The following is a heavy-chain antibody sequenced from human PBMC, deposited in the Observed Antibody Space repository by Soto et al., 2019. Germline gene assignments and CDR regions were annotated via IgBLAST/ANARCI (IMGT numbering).Heavy chain of an antibody. J-gene: IGHJ4*02. CDR1: GASVRSGPYY. D-gene: IGHD4-4*01. Sequence: SETLSLTCTVSGASVRSGPYYWSWIRQPPGKGLEWIGYIYNIGITKYNPSLKSRVTISVDTSKNEFSLKLRSVTAADTALYYCARVRYSHYGDYWGQGTLVTVSS. CDR3: ARVRYSHYGDY. V-gene: IGHV4-61*01. CDR2: IYNIGIT.